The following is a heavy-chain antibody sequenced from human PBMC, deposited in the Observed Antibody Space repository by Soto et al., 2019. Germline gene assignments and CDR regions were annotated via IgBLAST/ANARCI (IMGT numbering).Heavy chain of an antibody. CDR2: ISYDGSKK. J-gene: IGHJ4*02. V-gene: IGHV3-30*18. CDR3: AKDFAYNWNYVAIDN. Sequence: PGGSLRLSCAASGFTFSSYGMHWVRQAPGKGLEWVAVISYDGSKKYYADSVKGRFTISRDNSKNTLYLQMNSLRAEDTAVYYCAKDFAYNWNYVAIDNWGQGTLVTVSS. CDR1: GFTFSSYG. D-gene: IGHD1-7*01.